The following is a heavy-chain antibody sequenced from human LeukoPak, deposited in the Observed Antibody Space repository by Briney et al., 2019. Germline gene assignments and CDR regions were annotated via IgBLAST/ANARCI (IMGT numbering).Heavy chain of an antibody. V-gene: IGHV4-59*08. J-gene: IGHJ4*02. D-gene: IGHD3-10*01. CDR2: IYYNGNI. CDR3: ARRGSGSGNDYYVDY. CDR1: GGSISSYY. Sequence: SETLSLTCTVSGGSISSYYRSWIRQPPGKGLEWIGYIYYNGNINYNPSLKSRVTISVDTSSNQFSLKLNSVTAADTAVYYCARRGSGSGNDYYVDYWGRGTLVTVSS.